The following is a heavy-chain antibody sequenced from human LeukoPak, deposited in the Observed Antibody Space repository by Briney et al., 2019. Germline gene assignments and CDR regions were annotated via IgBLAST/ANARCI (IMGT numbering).Heavy chain of an antibody. J-gene: IGHJ4*02. CDR3: ARDKIVGATHFDY. V-gene: IGHV3-21*01. CDR2: ISTSSSYI. Sequence: GGSLRLSCAASGFTFSSYSMNWVRQAPGKGLEWVSSISTSSSYIYYADSMKGRFTISRDNAKNSLYLQMNSLRAEDTAVYYCARDKIVGATHFDYWGQGALVTVSS. D-gene: IGHD1-26*01. CDR1: GFTFSSYS.